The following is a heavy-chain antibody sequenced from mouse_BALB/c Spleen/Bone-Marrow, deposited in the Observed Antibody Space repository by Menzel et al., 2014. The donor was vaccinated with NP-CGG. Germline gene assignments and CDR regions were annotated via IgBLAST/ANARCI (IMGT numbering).Heavy chain of an antibody. CDR3: TRSGYYYAMDY. D-gene: IGHD4-1*01. V-gene: IGHV1-5*01. CDR1: GYSFSNNR. J-gene: IGHJ4*01. Sequence: EVQLQQSGTVLARPGASVKMSCKASGYSFSNNRMHWVKQRPGQGLEWIGAIYPGNSDTSYNQKFKGKAKLTAVTSASTAYMELSSLTNEDSAVYYCTRSGYYYAMDYWGQGTSVTVSS. CDR2: IYPGNSDT.